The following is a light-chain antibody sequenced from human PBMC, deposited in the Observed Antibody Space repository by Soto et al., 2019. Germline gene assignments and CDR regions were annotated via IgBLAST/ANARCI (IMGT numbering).Light chain of an antibody. V-gene: IGLV7-43*01. CDR3: LLYYRGPWV. Sequence: QDVVTQEPSLTVSPGGTVTLTCASGHGAVTSGHYPSWFQQKPGQEPRALIDNTSNKQAWTPARFSGFLLVGKAALTLSGVHPEDEADYYCLLYYRGPWVFGGGTKLIVL. CDR2: NTS. CDR1: HGAVTSGHY. J-gene: IGLJ3*02.